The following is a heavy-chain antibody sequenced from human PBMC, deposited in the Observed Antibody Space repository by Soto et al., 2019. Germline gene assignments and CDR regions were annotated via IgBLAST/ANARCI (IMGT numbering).Heavy chain of an antibody. D-gene: IGHD4-17*01. CDR2: ISAYNGNT. V-gene: IGHV1-18*01. J-gene: IGHJ2*01. CDR3: ARGDVRIIDWYFDL. Sequence: ASVKVSCKXSGYTFTSYGIGWVRQAPGQGLEWMGWISAYNGNTNYAQKLQGRVTMTTDTSTSTAYMELRSLRSDDTAVYYCARGDVRIIDWYFDLWGRGTLVTVSS. CDR1: GYTFTSYG.